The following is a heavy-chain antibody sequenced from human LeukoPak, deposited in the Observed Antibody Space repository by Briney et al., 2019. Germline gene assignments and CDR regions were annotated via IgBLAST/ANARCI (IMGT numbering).Heavy chain of an antibody. J-gene: IGHJ6*02. V-gene: IGHV3-23*01. CDR1: GFTFSSYA. CDR3: AKVGGCSSTSCYEYYYYGMDV. Sequence: PGGSLRLSCAASGFTFSSYAMSWVRQAPGKGLEWVSAISGSGGSTYYADSVKGRFTISRDNSKNTLYLQMNSLRAEDTAVYYCAKVGGCSSTSCYEYYYYGMDVWGQGTTVTVSS. D-gene: IGHD2-2*01. CDR2: ISGSGGST.